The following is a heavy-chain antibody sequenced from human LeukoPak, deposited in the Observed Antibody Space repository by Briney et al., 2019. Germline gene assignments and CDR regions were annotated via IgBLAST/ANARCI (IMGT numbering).Heavy chain of an antibody. D-gene: IGHD6-13*01. CDR1: GFTFSDYY. CDR2: IGSNGTTI. J-gene: IGHJ4*02. Sequence: GGSLRLSCAASGFTFSDYYMSWIRQAPGKGLEWVSYIGSNGTTIYYADSVKGRFTISRDNAKNSLYLQMNSLRAEYTDVYYFARVWMMQQLDDLFVFCGQRTLCSVSS. CDR3: ARVWMMQQLDDLFVF. V-gene: IGHV3-11*04.